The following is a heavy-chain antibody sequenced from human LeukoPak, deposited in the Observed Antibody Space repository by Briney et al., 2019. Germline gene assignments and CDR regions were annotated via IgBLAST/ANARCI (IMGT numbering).Heavy chain of an antibody. CDR1: GGSISSCNW. Sequence: SETLSFTCAVSGGSISSCNWWRWVRQPPGKGLEWIGEIYHSGSTNYNPSLKSRVTISVDKSKNQFSLKLSSVTAADTAVYYCASGGYSSGWPIFDYGGQGTLVTVSS. D-gene: IGHD6-19*01. CDR3: ASGGYSSGWPIFDY. J-gene: IGHJ4*02. CDR2: IYHSGST. V-gene: IGHV4-4*02.